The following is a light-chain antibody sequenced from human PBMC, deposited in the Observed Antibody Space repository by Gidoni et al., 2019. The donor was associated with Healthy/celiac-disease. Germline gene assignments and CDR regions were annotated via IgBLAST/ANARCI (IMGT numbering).Light chain of an antibody. Sequence: DIVMTQCPLSLPVTPSEPASISCMSSQSLLHSNGYNSLDWYLQKPGQSPQLLIYLGSNLASGVPDRFSGSGSGTDFTLTISKVEAEDVGVYYCMQALQTPRTFGPGTKVVIK. CDR3: MQALQTPRT. CDR2: LGS. CDR1: QSLLHSNGYNS. V-gene: IGKV2-28*01. J-gene: IGKJ3*01.